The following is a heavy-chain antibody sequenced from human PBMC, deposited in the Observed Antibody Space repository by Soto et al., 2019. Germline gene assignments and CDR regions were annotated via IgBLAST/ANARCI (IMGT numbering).Heavy chain of an antibody. V-gene: IGHV3-72*01. CDR1: GFTFSDHY. CDR2: TKNKANSYTT. CDR3: AKPPAVVSTNYYYYAMDV. J-gene: IGHJ6*02. D-gene: IGHD2-15*01. Sequence: EVQLVESGGGLVQPGGSLRLSCAASGFTFSDHYMDWVRQAPGKGLEWVGRTKNKANSYTTQYAASVKGRFTISRDNSKNTLFLEMNSLRAEDTAVYYCAKPPAVVSTNYYYYAMDVWGQGTTVTVSS.